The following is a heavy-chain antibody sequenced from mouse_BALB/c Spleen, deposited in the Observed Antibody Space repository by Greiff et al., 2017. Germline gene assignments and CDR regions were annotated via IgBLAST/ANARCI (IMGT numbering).Heavy chain of an antibody. V-gene: IGHV5-4*02. J-gene: IGHJ3*01. CDR3: ARAVGFAY. CDR2: ISDGGSYT. CDR1: GFTFSDYY. Sequence: DVQLVESGGGLVKPGGSLKLSCAASGFTFSDYYMYWVRQTPEKRLEWVATISDGGSYTYYPDSVKGRFTISRDNAKNNLYLQMSSLKSEDTAMYYCARAVGFAYWGQGTLVTVSA.